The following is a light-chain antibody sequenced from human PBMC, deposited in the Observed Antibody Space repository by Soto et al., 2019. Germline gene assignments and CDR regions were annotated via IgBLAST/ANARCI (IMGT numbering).Light chain of an antibody. CDR1: QGIRSE. J-gene: IGKJ4*01. CDR2: TAS. CDR3: IQDYNYPPT. V-gene: IGKV1-6*01. Sequence: AIQMTQSPSSLSASVGDRVTITCRASQGIRSELGWYQQKPGKAPNLLIYTASPLQSGVPSRFSGSGSGTDFTLTISSLQPEDFATYYCIQDYNYPPTFGGGTKVDIK.